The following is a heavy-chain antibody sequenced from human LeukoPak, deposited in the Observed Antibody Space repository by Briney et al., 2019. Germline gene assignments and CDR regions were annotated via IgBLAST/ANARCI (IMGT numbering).Heavy chain of an antibody. J-gene: IGHJ4*02. Sequence: GGSLRLSCAASGFTFSSYSMNWVRQAPGKGLEWVSSISSSSSYIKYADSVKGRFTISRDNSKNTLYLQMSSLRAEDTAVYYCAKDLSKELLYRRAKYYFDYWGRGTLVTVSS. V-gene: IGHV3-21*01. CDR1: GFTFSSYS. CDR3: AKDLSKELLYRRAKYYFDY. D-gene: IGHD3-3*01. CDR2: ISSSSSYI.